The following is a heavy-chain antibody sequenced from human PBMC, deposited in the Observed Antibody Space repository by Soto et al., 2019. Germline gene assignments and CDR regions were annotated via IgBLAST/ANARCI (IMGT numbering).Heavy chain of an antibody. CDR1: GDSVSSNSAA. D-gene: IGHD6-19*01. Sequence: SQTLSLTCAISGDSVSSNSAAWNWIRQSPSRGLEWLGRTYYRSKWYNDYAVSVKSRITINPDTSKNQFSLQPNSVTPEDTAVYYCARVRGIAVAGTDPDYYYYGMDVWGQGTTVTVSS. CDR2: TYYRSKWYN. J-gene: IGHJ6*02. CDR3: ARVRGIAVAGTDPDYYYYGMDV. V-gene: IGHV6-1*01.